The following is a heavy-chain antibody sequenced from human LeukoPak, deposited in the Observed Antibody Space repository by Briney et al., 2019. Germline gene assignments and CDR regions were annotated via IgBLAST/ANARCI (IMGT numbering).Heavy chain of an antibody. V-gene: IGHV4-4*07. Sequence: SETLSLTCTVSGSGGSISSYYWSWIRQPAGKGLEWIGRIYTSGSTNYNPSLKSRVTMSVDTSKNQFSLKLTSVTAADTAVYYCARDRLGSRGASYFDYWGPGTLVTVSS. D-gene: IGHD1-26*01. CDR3: ARDRLGSRGASYFDY. CDR1: GSGGSISSYY. J-gene: IGHJ4*02. CDR2: IYTSGST.